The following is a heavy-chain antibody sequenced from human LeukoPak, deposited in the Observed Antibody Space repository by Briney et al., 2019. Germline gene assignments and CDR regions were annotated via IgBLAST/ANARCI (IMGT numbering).Heavy chain of an antibody. Sequence: SETLSLTCAVYGGSFSGYYWSWIRQPPGKGLEWIGEINHSGSTNYNPSLKSRVTISVDTSKNQFSLKLSSVTAADTAVYYCARPHDGYDILTGFHDAFDIWGQGTMVTVSS. V-gene: IGHV4-34*01. CDR1: GGSFSGYY. CDR2: INHSGST. J-gene: IGHJ3*02. D-gene: IGHD3-9*01. CDR3: ARPHDGYDILTGFHDAFDI.